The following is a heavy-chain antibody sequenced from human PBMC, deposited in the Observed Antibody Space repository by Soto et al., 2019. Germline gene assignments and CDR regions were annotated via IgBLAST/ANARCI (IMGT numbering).Heavy chain of an antibody. J-gene: IGHJ6*02. CDR1: GFRFSDYK. Sequence: PGGSLRLSCAASGFRFSDYKMIWVRQAPGKGLEWVSYISGSGSTIYYADSVKGRFTISRDNSKNTLFVQMNSLRAEDTALYYCAREAVNYHYYYGMDVWGQGTTVTVSS. CDR3: AREAVNYHYYYGMDV. CDR2: ISGSGSTI. V-gene: IGHV3-48*01. D-gene: IGHD4-17*01.